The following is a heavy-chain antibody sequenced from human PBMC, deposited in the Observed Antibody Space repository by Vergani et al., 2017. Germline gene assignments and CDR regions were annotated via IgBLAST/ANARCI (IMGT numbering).Heavy chain of an antibody. Sequence: EVQLVQSGAEVKKPGESLKISCKGSGYSFTSYWIGWVRQMPGKGLEWMGIIYPGDSDTRYSPSFQVQVTISADKSISTAYLQWSSLKASDTAMYYCARLAGYCTNGVCYTEYFQHWGQGTLVTVSS. D-gene: IGHD2-8*01. CDR2: IYPGDSDT. J-gene: IGHJ1*01. CDR3: ARLAGYCTNGVCYTEYFQH. CDR1: GYSFTSYW. V-gene: IGHV5-51*01.